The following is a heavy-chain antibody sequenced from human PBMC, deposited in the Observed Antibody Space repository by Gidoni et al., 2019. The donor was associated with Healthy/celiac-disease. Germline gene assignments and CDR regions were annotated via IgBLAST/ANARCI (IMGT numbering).Heavy chain of an antibody. J-gene: IGHJ4*02. V-gene: IGHV4-34*01. CDR3: ARRAYVKSRITMIVVVTYSFDY. CDR2: INHSGST. Sequence: GKGLEWIGEINHSGSTNYNPSLKSRVTISVDTSKNQFSLKLSSVTAADTAVYYCARRAYVKSRITMIVVVTYSFDYWGQGTLVTVSS. D-gene: IGHD3-22*01.